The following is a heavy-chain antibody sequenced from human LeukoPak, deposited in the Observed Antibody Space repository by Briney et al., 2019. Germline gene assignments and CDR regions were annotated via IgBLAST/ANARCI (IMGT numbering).Heavy chain of an antibody. J-gene: IGHJ4*02. CDR2: ISDGGSTT. CDR3: SRSAYYDGSGNYYDY. V-gene: IGHV3-74*01. Sequence: GGSLRLSCAASGFTFSSYAMHWVRQAPGKGLVWVSRISDGGSTTTYADSVKGRFTISRDNAKNTLYLQMNGLRAEDTAVYYCSRSAYYDGSGNYYDYWGQGTLVTVSS. D-gene: IGHD3-22*01. CDR1: GFTFSSYA.